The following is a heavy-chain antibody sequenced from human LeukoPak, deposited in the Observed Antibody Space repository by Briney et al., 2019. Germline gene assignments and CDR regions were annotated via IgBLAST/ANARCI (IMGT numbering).Heavy chain of an antibody. V-gene: IGHV4-59*01. Sequence: SETLSLTCTVSGGSISSYYWSWIRQPPGKGLEWIGYIYYSGSTNYNPSLKSRVAISVDTSKNQFSLKLSSVTAADTAVYYCARIGHEDYYFDYWGQGTLVTVSS. CDR2: IYYSGST. J-gene: IGHJ4*02. CDR1: GGSISSYY. CDR3: ARIGHEDYYFDY.